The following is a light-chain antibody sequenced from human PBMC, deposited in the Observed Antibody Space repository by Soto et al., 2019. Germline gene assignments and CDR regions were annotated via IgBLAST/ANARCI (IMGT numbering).Light chain of an antibody. CDR3: QQYYDWPSLT. J-gene: IGKJ4*01. CDR2: GAS. V-gene: IGKV3-15*01. CDR1: QSISSN. Sequence: EIVMTQSPATLSVSPGERATLSCRASQSISSNLAWYQQKPGQAPRLLIYGASNRATGIPPRFSGSGSGTEFTLSISSLQSTDFAVYYCQQYYDWPSLTFGGGTKVDIK.